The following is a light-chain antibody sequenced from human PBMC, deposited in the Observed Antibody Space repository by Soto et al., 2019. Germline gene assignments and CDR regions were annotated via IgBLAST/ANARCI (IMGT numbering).Light chain of an antibody. J-gene: IGKJ4*01. CDR3: QQYDTSPMFT. V-gene: IGKV1-33*01. CDR2: AAS. CDR1: QDIYDY. Sequence: DIQMTQSPSSLSASVGDSVTITCQASQDIYDYLNWYQHKPGKAPRLLIYAASNLETGVPSRFSGSGSGTDFTFTINSLQPADIATYYCQQYDTSPMFTLGWRTKVNIK.